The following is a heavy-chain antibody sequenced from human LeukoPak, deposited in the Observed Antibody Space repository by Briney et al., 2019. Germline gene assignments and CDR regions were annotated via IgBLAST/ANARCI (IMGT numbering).Heavy chain of an antibody. Sequence: GGYLRLSCAASGFTFGDHYMDWVRQAPGKGLEWVSRTKNKANSYTTQYAASVKGRFTVSRDDSKNSLSLQTNNLETEDTAVYYCARDASASLGYWGQGTLVTVSS. CDR1: GFTFGDHY. CDR3: ARDASASLGY. D-gene: IGHD2-2*01. V-gene: IGHV3-72*01. CDR2: TKNKANSYTT. J-gene: IGHJ4*02.